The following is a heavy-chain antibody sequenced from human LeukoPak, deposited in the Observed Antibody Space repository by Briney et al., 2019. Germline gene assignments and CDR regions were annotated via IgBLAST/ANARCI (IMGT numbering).Heavy chain of an antibody. Sequence: GGSLRPSCAASGFTFSSHAMSWVRQAPGKGLEWVSGIHDSGGITHYADSVKGRFTISRDNSKNTLYLQVNSLRAEDTAIYYCAKDRGSVGADFDYWGQGTLITVSS. CDR2: IHDSGGIT. V-gene: IGHV3-23*01. CDR3: AKDRGSVGADFDY. CDR1: GFTFSSHA. J-gene: IGHJ4*02. D-gene: IGHD1-26*01.